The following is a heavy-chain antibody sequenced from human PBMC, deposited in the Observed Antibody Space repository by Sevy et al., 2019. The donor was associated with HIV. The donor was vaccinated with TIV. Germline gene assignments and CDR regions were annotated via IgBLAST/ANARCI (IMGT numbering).Heavy chain of an antibody. CDR1: GFTFSDHS. V-gene: IGHV3-72*01. CDR3: ARAAGAKGGDY. Sequence: GGSLRLSCAVSGFTFSDHSMDWVRQAPGKGLEWVARIRSKTNNYYTDYAASVKGRFSISRDDSKNSLDLQMNSLKTGDTAVYYCARAAGAKGGDYWGQGTLVTVSS. J-gene: IGHJ4*02. D-gene: IGHD1-26*01. CDR2: IRSKTNNYYT.